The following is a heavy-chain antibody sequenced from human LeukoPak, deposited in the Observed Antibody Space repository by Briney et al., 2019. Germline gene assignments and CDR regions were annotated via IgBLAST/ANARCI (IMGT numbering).Heavy chain of an antibody. CDR3: ARAPMGTAALY. J-gene: IGHJ4*02. CDR2: MSPVSGIG. V-gene: IGHV1-8*01. Sequence: ASVKVSCKASGYIFNDFDINWVRQALGQGLEWMGWMSPVSGIGGSAQRFQGRVTLTRDTSISTAYMEVSSLRSDDTAFYYCARAPMGTAALYWGQGTLVTVSS. D-gene: IGHD2-2*01. CDR1: GYIFNDFD.